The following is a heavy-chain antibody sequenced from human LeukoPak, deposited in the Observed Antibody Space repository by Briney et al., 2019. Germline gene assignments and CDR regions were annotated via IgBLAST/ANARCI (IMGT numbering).Heavy chain of an antibody. D-gene: IGHD6-13*01. CDR1: GFTFSAYG. J-gene: IGHJ4*02. CDR3: AKVPGVRIAAAGSDY. Sequence: GGSLRLSCAASGFTFSAYGMTWVRQAPGKGLEWVSHISDRGDNTYYADPVQGRFTISRDNSKNTLYLQMNSLRAEDTAVYYCAKVPGVRIAAAGSDYWGQGTLVTVSS. V-gene: IGHV3-23*01. CDR2: ISDRGDNT.